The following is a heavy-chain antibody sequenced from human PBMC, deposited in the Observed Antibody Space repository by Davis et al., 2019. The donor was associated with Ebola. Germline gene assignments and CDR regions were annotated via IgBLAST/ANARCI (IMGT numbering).Heavy chain of an antibody. Sequence: SVKVSCKASGGTFSSYAISWVRQAPGQGLEWMGGIIPIFGTANYAQKFQGRVTITVDKSTSTAYMELSSLRSEDTAVYYCARAYYDSSGYDTNWFDPWGQGTLVTVSS. CDR3: ARAYYDSSGYDTNWFDP. D-gene: IGHD3-22*01. CDR1: GGTFSSYA. J-gene: IGHJ5*02. CDR2: IIPIFGTA. V-gene: IGHV1-69*06.